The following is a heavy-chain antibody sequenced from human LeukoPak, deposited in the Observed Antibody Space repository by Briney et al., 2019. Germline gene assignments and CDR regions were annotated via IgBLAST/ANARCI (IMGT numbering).Heavy chain of an antibody. CDR3: ARVVDVNSYGLFDY. CDR2: INAGNGNS. D-gene: IGHD5-18*01. CDR1: RYTFTSYA. J-gene: IGHJ4*02. V-gene: IGHV1-3*01. Sequence: ASVKVSCKASRYTFTSYAMHWVRQAPGQRLEWMGWINAGNGNSKYSQKFQGRVTITRDTSASTAYMELSSLRSEDTAVYYCARVVDVNSYGLFDYWGQGTLVTVSS.